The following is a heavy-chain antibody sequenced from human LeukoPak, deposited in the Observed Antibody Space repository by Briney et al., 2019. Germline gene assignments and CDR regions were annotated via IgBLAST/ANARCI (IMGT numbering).Heavy chain of an antibody. J-gene: IGHJ4*02. V-gene: IGHV3-7*01. CDR2: IKQDGSET. CDR1: GFTFSSYW. D-gene: IGHD1-1*01. Sequence: PGGPLRLSCAASGFTFSSYWMTGVRQAPGKGLEWVDNIKQDGSETYLVDSVKCRFNISRDNAKNGLYLQMNSLRAEDTAVYYCARARFGTAGADYWGQGILVTVSS. CDR3: ARARFGTAGADY.